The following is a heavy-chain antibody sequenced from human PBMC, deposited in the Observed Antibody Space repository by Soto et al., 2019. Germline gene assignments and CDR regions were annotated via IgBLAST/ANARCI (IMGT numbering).Heavy chain of an antibody. D-gene: IGHD3-16*01. CDR3: AKDHLGTKTNWFDP. CDR1: GFTFSHSA. J-gene: IGHJ5*02. Sequence: SVKVSCKASGFTFSHSAMQWVRQARGQSLEWIGWIVVGSGNTNYAQKFQERVTISWDMSTNTAYMELNSLRAEDTAVYYCAKDHLGTKTNWFDPWGQGTLVTVSS. CDR2: IVVGSGNT. V-gene: IGHV1-58*02.